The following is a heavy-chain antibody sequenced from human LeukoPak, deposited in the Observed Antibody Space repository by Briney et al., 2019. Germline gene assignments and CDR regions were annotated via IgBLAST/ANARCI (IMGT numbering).Heavy chain of an antibody. J-gene: IGHJ4*02. CDR2: IKQDGSEK. Sequence: GGSLRLSCAASGFTFSDHYMDWVRQAPGKGLEWVANIKQDGSEKYYVDSVKGRFTVSRDNAKNSLFLQMNSLRAEDTAMYYCVTETTVTGWGYWGQGTLVTVSS. CDR3: VTETTVTGWGY. CDR1: GFTFSDHY. V-gene: IGHV3-7*01. D-gene: IGHD4-17*01.